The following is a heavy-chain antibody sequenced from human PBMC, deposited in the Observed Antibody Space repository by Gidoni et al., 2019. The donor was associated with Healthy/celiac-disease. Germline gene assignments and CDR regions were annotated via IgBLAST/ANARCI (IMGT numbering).Heavy chain of an antibody. CDR2: ISWNSGSI. CDR3: AKARRDPDGDYDYYYYYGMDV. V-gene: IGHV3-9*01. Sequence: EVQLVESGGGLVQPGRSLRLSCAASGFTFDDYAMHWVRQAPGKGLEWVSGISWNSGSIGYADSVKGRFTISRDNAKNSLYLQMNSLRAEDTALYYCAKARRDPDGDYDYYYYYGMDVWGQGTTVTVSS. D-gene: IGHD4-17*01. J-gene: IGHJ6*02. CDR1: GFTFDDYA.